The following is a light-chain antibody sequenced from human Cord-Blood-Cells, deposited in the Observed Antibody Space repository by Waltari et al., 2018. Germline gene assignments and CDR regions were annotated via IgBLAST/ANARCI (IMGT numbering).Light chain of an antibody. CDR1: SSDVGGYNY. V-gene: IGLV2-14*01. CDR2: DVS. CDR3: SSYTSSSTLV. J-gene: IGLJ3*02. Sequence: QSALTQPASVSGSPGQSITISCTGTSSDVGGYNYVSWYQQHPGKAPKLMIYDVSKRPCGVSNRFSGSKSGNTASMTISGLQAEDEADYYCSSYTSSSTLVFGGGTKLTVL.